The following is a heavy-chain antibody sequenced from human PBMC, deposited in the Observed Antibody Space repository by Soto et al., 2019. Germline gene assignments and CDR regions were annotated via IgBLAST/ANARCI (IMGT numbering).Heavy chain of an antibody. J-gene: IGHJ4*02. CDR2: INPKDDIV. CDR3: ARGAHNILTGYYGPAYYVDY. CDR1: GYTFSGHN. V-gene: IGHV1-46*01. Sequence: QVHLVQSGAEVKKPGASVTVSCKTSGYTFSGHNMHWVRQAPGQGLEWMGIINPKDDIVDYAQRFQGRLTITSNTSTGTVYMELSSLTSEDTALYFCARGAHNILTGYYGPAYYVDYWGQGTLVSVSS. D-gene: IGHD3-9*01.